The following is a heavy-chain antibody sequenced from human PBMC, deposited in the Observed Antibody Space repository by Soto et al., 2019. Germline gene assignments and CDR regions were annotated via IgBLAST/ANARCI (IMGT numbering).Heavy chain of an antibody. J-gene: IGHJ6*03. D-gene: IGHD3-10*01. CDR1: GVTRSSKY. Sequence: GGALRLSCVAPGVTRSSKYMSWVRQAPGKGLEWVSLIQSAGPTYYADSVKGRFTISRDTAKNTVYLQMNSLTAGDTAVYYCAKGPHSASGYYYMDVWGKGTTVTV. CDR3: AKGPHSASGYYYMDV. CDR2: IQSAGPT. V-gene: IGHV3-66*01.